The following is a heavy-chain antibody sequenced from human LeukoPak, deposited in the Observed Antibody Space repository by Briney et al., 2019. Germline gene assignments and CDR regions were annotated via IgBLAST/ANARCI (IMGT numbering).Heavy chain of an antibody. CDR3: ARVLGGPPPYNWFDP. J-gene: IGHJ5*02. CDR1: GYTFTSYG. D-gene: IGHD3-16*01. Sequence: ASVEVSCKASGYTFTSYGISWVRQAPGQGLEWMGWISAYNGNTNYAQKLQGRVTMTTDTSTSTAYMELRSLRSDDTAVYYCARVLGGPPPYNWFDPWGQGTLVTVSS. CDR2: ISAYNGNT. V-gene: IGHV1-18*04.